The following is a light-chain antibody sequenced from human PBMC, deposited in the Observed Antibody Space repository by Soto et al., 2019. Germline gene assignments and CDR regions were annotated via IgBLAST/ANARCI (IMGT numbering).Light chain of an antibody. CDR3: QQSYSIPLT. Sequence: DIQLTQSPSSLSASVGDRVTITCRASQRINTYMNWYQHKPGKAPNLLIFPPSTLQSGVPSRFSGSGSGTDFTLTISNLQPEDFATYYCQQSYSIPLTFGGGTKVEIK. CDR1: QRINTY. J-gene: IGKJ4*01. V-gene: IGKV1-39*01. CDR2: PPS.